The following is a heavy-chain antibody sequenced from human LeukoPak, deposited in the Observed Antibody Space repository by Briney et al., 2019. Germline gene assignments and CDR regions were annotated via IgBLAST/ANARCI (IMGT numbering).Heavy chain of an antibody. Sequence: GGSLRLSCAASGFTFSSYSMNWVRQAPGKGLEWVSSISSSSSYIYYADSVKGRFTISRGNAKNSLYLQMNSLRAEDTAVYYCARDGEYYGSGSYYNVGGFDYWGQGTLVTVSS. CDR1: GFTFSSYS. CDR3: ARDGEYYGSGSYYNVGGFDY. CDR2: ISSSSSYI. V-gene: IGHV3-21*01. D-gene: IGHD3-10*01. J-gene: IGHJ4*02.